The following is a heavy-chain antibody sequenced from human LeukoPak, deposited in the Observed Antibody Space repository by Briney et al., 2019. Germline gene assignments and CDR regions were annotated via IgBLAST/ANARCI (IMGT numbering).Heavy chain of an antibody. J-gene: IGHJ4*02. V-gene: IGHV3-11*01. CDR2: ISSSGSTI. CDR1: GFTFSDYY. D-gene: IGHD6-13*01. CDR3: ARGSSSWYPLNFDY. Sequence: GGSLRLSCAASGFTFSDYYMSWIRQAPGKGLEWVSCISSSGSTIYYADSVKGRFTISRDNAKNSLYPQMNSLRAEDTAVYYCARGSSSWYPLNFDYWGQGTLVTVSS.